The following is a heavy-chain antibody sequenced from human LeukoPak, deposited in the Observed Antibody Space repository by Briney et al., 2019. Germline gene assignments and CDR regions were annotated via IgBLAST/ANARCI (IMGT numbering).Heavy chain of an antibody. CDR3: AIKLGPGYSSGWFEP. D-gene: IGHD6-19*01. V-gene: IGHV4-30-4*01. Sequence: PSETLSLTCTVSGGSISSGDYYWSWIRQPPGKGLEWIGYIYYSGSTYYNPSLKSRVTISVDTSKNQFSLKLSSVTAADTAVYYCAIKLGPGYSSGWFEPWGQGGPVTVSS. CDR2: IYYSGST. J-gene: IGHJ5*02. CDR1: GGSISSGDYY.